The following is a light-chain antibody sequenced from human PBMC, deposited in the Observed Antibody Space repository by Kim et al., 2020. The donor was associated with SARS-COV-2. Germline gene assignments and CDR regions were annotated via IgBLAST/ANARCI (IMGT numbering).Light chain of an antibody. V-gene: IGLV3-1*01. J-gene: IGLJ3*02. CDR1: KLGDKY. CDR3: QAWDSSTAWV. CDR2: QDS. Sequence: VSPGQTASITCSGDKLGDKYACWYQQKPGQSPVLVIYQDSKRPSGIPERFSGSNSGNTATMTIRGTQAMDEADYYCQAWDSSTAWVFGGGTKLTVL.